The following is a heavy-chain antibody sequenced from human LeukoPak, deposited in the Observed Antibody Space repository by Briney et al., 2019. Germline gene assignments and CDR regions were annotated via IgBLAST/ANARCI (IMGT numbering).Heavy chain of an antibody. CDR3: ARDRAGYLLHYFDY. CDR2: ISYDGSNQ. J-gene: IGHJ4*02. V-gene: IGHV3-30*04. CDR1: GFAFSNYA. D-gene: IGHD3-22*01. Sequence: GGSLRLSCVVSGFAFSNYAMNWVRQAPGKGLEWVAVISYDGSNQYYADSLKGRFTISRDNSKNTLSLQMNSLRAEDTAVYYCARDRAGYLLHYFDYWGQGTLVTVSS.